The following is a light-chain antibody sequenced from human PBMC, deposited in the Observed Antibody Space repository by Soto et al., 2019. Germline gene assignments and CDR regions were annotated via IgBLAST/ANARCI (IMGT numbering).Light chain of an antibody. Sequence: IVLTASPDSLSLYPGASATLSCRASQSVSSSYLAWYQQKPGQAPRLLIYGASSRATGIPDRFSGSGSGTDFTLTISRLEPEDFAVYYCQQYGSSPWTFGQGTKVDIK. V-gene: IGKV3-20*01. CDR2: GAS. CDR3: QQYGSSPWT. J-gene: IGKJ1*01. CDR1: QSVSSSY.